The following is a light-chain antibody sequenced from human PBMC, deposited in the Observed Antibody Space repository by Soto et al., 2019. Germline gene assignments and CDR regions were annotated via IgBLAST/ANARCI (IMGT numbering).Light chain of an antibody. CDR3: QQRSNWPRFT. CDR1: QSVSSY. CDR2: DVS. J-gene: IGKJ3*01. Sequence: EIVLTQSPATLSLSPGERATLSCRASQSVSSYLAWYQQKPGQAPRLLINDVSNRATGIPARFSGSGSGTDFTLTISSLEPEDFAVYYCQQRSNWPRFTFGPGTKVDIK. V-gene: IGKV3-11*01.